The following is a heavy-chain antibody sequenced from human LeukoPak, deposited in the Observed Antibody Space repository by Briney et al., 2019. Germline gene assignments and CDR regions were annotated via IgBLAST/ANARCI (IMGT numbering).Heavy chain of an antibody. Sequence: RRALRLSCAASGFTFSSYAMHWVRQAPGKGLEWGAVISYDGSNKYYADSVKGRFTISRDNFKNTLYLQINSLRAEDTAVYYCSREQQWRPPSRQVLDYWGQGTLVTVSS. V-gene: IGHV3-30*04. CDR2: ISYDGSNK. D-gene: IGHD6-19*01. J-gene: IGHJ4*02. CDR3: SREQQWRPPSRQVLDY. CDR1: GFTFSSYA.